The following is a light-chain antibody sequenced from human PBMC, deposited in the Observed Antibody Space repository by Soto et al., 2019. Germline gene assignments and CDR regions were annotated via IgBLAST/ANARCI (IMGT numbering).Light chain of an antibody. CDR1: QSVSSY. Sequence: EIVLTQSPATLSLSPGERATLSCRASQSVSSYLAWYQQKPGQAPRLLIYDASNRATGIPARFSGSGSGTDFTLTTTSPEPEDFAIYYCQQRSNWPPVTFGGGPKVEIK. CDR2: DAS. CDR3: QQRSNWPPVT. V-gene: IGKV3-11*01. J-gene: IGKJ4*01.